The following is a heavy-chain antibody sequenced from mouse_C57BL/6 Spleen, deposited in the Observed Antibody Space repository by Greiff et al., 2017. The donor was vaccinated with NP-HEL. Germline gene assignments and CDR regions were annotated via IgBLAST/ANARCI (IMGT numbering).Heavy chain of an antibody. CDR3: ARSPITTVVATDY. D-gene: IGHD1-1*01. J-gene: IGHJ2*01. V-gene: IGHV1-50*01. CDR2: IDPSASYT. CDR1: GYTFTSYW. Sequence: VQLQQPGAELVKPGASVKLSCKASGYTFTSYWMQWVKQRPGQGLEWIGEIDPSASYTNYNQKFKGKATLTVDTSSSTAYMQLSSLTSEDSAVYYCARSPITTVVATDYWGQGTTLTVSS.